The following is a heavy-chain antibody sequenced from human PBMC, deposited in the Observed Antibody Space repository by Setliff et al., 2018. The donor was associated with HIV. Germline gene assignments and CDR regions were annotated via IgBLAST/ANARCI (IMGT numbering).Heavy chain of an antibody. V-gene: IGHV4-39*07. J-gene: IGHJ4*02. CDR1: GGSISSSSYY. D-gene: IGHD6-6*01. CDR3: ARAVQLGYFDY. CDR2: IYYSGST. Sequence: SETLSLTCTVSGGSISSSSYYWGWIRQPPGKGLEWIGSIYYSGSTYYNPSLKSRVTISVDTSKNQFSLKLSSVTAADTAVYYCARAVQLGYFDYWGQGTLVTVPQ.